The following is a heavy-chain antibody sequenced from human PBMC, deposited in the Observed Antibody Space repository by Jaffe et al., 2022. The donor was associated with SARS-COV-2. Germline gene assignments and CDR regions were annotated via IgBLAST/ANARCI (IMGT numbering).Heavy chain of an antibody. Sequence: EVQLVESGGGLVQPGGSLRLSCAASGFTFSSYEMNWVRQAPGKGLEWVSYISSSGSTIYYADSVKGRFTISRDNAKNSLYLQMNSLRAEDTAVYYCASSCSGGSCYSDYWGQGTLVTVSS. CDR1: GFTFSSYE. D-gene: IGHD2-15*01. V-gene: IGHV3-48*03. CDR2: ISSSGSTI. CDR3: ASSCSGGSCYSDY. J-gene: IGHJ4*02.